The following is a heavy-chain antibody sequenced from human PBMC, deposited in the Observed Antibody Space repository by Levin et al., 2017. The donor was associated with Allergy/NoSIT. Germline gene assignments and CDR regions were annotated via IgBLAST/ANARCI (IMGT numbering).Heavy chain of an antibody. Sequence: SGGSLRLSCTVSGFIFRDYAISWVRQAPGKGLEWVAFVRNKEYGEKTQYAASVQGRFTISRDDSTGIAYLQMNSLTIEDTAMYYCIRGYSGYYAEYFYHWGQGTVVTVSS. D-gene: IGHD3-22*01. CDR1: GFIFRDYA. J-gene: IGHJ1*01. CDR2: VRNKEYGEKT. CDR3: IRGYSGYYAEYFYH. V-gene: IGHV3-49*04.